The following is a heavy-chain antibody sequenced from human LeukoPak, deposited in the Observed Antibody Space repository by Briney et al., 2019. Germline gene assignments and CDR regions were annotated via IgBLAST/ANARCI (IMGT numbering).Heavy chain of an antibody. CDR2: IYYTGVI. CDR1: GGSISGHC. V-gene: IGHV4-59*08. Sequence: SETLSLTCTVSGGSISGHCWSWIRQPPGKGLEWIGHIYYTGVINYDPSLKSRVTTLVDTSKNQFSLKVTSVTAADTAVYYCARLTRLAPVGTTYYHSLDVWGQGSTVTVSS. J-gene: IGHJ6*02. CDR3: ARLTRLAPVGTTYYHSLDV. D-gene: IGHD2-2*01.